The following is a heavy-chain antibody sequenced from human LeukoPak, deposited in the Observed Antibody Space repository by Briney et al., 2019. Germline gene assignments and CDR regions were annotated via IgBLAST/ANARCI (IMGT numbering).Heavy chain of an antibody. V-gene: IGHV3-9*03. CDR3: AKESSGSYQALDY. D-gene: IGHD1-26*01. CDR2: ISCNCASI. J-gene: IGHJ4*02. CDR1: GFTLDDYA. Sequence: PGGSLRLSCAASGFTLDDYAMHWVRQAPGKGVEWVSCISCNCASIGYADSSTPRFPISRDNAKNSLYLQMNSLRAEDMALYYCAKESSGSYQALDYWGQGTLVTVSS.